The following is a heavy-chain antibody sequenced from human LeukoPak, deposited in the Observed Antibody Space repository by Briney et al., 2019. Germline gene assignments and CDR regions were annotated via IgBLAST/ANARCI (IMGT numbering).Heavy chain of an antibody. CDR1: GFTLTTYA. CDR3: AKRAGREFDY. Sequence: GGSLRLSCTASGFTLTTYAMSWVRQAPGKGLEWVSAISIGGGTYYADSVKGRFAISRDNSKNTLYLQMNSLRADDTAVYCCAKRAGREFDYWGQGTLVTVSS. CDR2: ISIGGGT. D-gene: IGHD1-14*01. J-gene: IGHJ4*02. V-gene: IGHV3-23*01.